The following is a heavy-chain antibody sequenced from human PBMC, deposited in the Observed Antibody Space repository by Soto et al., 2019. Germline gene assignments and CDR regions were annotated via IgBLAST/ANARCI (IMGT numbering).Heavy chain of an antibody. D-gene: IGHD1-26*01. CDR1: GGTFSTST. CDR2: IIPILGIP. CDR3: ARLRDSDGMDV. J-gene: IGHJ6*02. Sequence: QVQLLQSGAEVKKPGSSVKVSCKASGGTFSTSTITWVRQAPGQGREWMGRIIPILGIPNYAQKFQGRVTITADKSTSTAYMELSSLRSEDTAVYYCARLRDSDGMDVWGQGTTVTVSS. V-gene: IGHV1-69*02.